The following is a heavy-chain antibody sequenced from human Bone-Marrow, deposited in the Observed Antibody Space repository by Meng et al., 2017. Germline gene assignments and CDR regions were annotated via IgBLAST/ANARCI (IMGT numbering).Heavy chain of an antibody. V-gene: IGHV4-31*01. CDR3: ARGRASCSSGGCSLGWFDP. J-gene: IGHJ5*02. CDR1: AGYINSSGYD. D-gene: IGHD2-15*01. Sequence: VLPQVSGPGVVRAAQGPALKCHVAAGYINSSGYDWSLISYHTGKGREGIGYIYYTKNSYYNPSRKSPMTISLDKSKNQFSLKLNSVTVADTAVYYCARGRASCSSGGCSLGWFDPWGQGTLVTVSS. CDR2: IYYTKNS.